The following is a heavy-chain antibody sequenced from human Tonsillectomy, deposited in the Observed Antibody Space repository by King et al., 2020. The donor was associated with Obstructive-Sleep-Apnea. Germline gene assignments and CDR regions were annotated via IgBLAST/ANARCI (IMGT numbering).Heavy chain of an antibody. V-gene: IGHV3-30*18. Sequence: VQLVESGGGVVQPGRSLRLSCAASGFTFSSYGMHWVRQAPGKGLEWVAVISYDGSNKYYADSVKGRFTISRDNSKNTLYLQMNSLGAEDTAVYYCANIEDYGGASPDWGQGTLVTVSS. CDR3: ANIEDYGGASPD. D-gene: IGHD4-23*01. CDR1: GFTFSSYG. J-gene: IGHJ4*02. CDR2: ISYDGSNK.